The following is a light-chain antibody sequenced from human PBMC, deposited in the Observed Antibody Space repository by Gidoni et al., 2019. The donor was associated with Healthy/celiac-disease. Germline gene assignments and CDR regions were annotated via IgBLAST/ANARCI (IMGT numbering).Light chain of an antibody. CDR1: KSIGSY. CDR2: AAS. V-gene: IGKV1-39*01. CDR3: QQSYSNRPT. Sequence: PAALSALVGDGVTTPCRRSKSIGSYLNCCQQKPGGEPKSLIYAASCLKGGGPSRCCGSGSGADFTLTISSRQEEEFAAYYCQQSYSNRPTFGQGTKVEIK. J-gene: IGKJ1*01.